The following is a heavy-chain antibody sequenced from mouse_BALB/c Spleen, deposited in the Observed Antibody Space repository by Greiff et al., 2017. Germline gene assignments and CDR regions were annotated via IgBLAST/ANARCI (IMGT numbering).Heavy chain of an antibody. CDR3: NGEWLIRDDGGMDY. J-gene: IGHJ4*01. D-gene: IGHD2-3*01. Sequence: DVQLQESGTVLARPGASVKMSCKASGYTFTSYWMHWVKQRPGQGLEWIGAIYPGNSDTSYNQKFKGKAKLTAVTSTSTAYMELSSLTSEDSAVYYANGEWLIRDDGGMDYWGQGTTVTVSS. CDR1: GYTFTSYW. CDR2: IYPGNSDT. V-gene: IGHV1-5*01.